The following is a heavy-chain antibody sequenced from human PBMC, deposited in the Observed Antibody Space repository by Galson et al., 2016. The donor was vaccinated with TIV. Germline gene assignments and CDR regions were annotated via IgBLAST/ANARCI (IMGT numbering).Heavy chain of an antibody. CDR1: GGSISSGAYH. D-gene: IGHD1-26*01. J-gene: IGHJ1*01. CDR3: ARWAESGSYYDYFQH. CDR2: IYDSGST. Sequence: LTCNVSGGSISSGAYHWSWIRQHPGKALEWIGNIYDSGSTHYNPSLQSRATISVDTSQNHFSLKLTSVTAADTAVYYCARWAESGSYYDYFQHWGQGTLVTVSS. V-gene: IGHV4-31*03.